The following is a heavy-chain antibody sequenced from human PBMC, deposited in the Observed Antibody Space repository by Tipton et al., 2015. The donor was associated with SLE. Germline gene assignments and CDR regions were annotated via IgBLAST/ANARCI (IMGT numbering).Heavy chain of an antibody. CDR1: GVSITSYTYS. Sequence: TLSLTCSVSGVSITSYTYSWSWIRQPAGKGLEWLGRMYINGNTNYNPSLKRRATISVDTSKNQFSLELSSVTAADTAVYYCARQPIATRTAFDIWGQGTMVTVSS. J-gene: IGHJ3*02. CDR2: MYINGNT. CDR3: ARQPIATRTAFDI. V-gene: IGHV4-61*02. D-gene: IGHD2-21*01.